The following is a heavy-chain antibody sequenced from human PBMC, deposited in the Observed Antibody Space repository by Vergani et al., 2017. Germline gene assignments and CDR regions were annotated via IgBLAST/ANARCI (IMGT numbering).Heavy chain of an antibody. J-gene: IGHJ4*02. Sequence: QVQLQESGPGLVKPSETLSLTCTVSGGSVSSANYYWSWIRQPAGKGLEWIGYISYSGSTNYNPSLKSRVTISLDTSNNQFSLKLSSMTAADTAVYYCARGGSSTWYYNWGQGTLVTVAS. CDR1: GGSVSSANYY. D-gene: IGHD6-13*01. CDR2: ISYSGST. V-gene: IGHV4-61*10. CDR3: ARGGSSTWYYN.